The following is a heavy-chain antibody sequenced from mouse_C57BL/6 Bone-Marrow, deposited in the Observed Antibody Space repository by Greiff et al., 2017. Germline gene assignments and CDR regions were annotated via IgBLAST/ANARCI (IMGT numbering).Heavy chain of an antibody. Sequence: EVKLMESGGGLVQPGGSLKLSCAASGFTFSDYGMAWVRQAPRKGPEWVAFISNLAYSIYYADTVTGRFTISRENAKNTLYLEMSRLRSEDTAMYYCARLYYYGSRNWYFDVWGTGTTVTVSS. CDR1: GFTFSDYG. D-gene: IGHD1-1*01. CDR3: ARLYYYGSRNWYFDV. V-gene: IGHV5-15*01. J-gene: IGHJ1*03. CDR2: ISNLAYSI.